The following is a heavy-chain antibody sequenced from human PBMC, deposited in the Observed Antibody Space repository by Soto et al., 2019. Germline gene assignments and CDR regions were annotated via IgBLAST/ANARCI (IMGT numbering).Heavy chain of an antibody. CDR2: INSDGSST. D-gene: IGHD6-19*01. Sequence: GGSLRLSCAASGFNFSSYWMHWVRQAPGKGLVWVSRINSDGSSTSYADSVKGRFTISRDNAKNTLYLQMNSLRAEDTAVYYCARVRGSSGWYDYYYYGMDVWGQGTTVTVSS. V-gene: IGHV3-74*01. CDR3: ARVRGSSGWYDYYYYGMDV. J-gene: IGHJ6*02. CDR1: GFNFSSYW.